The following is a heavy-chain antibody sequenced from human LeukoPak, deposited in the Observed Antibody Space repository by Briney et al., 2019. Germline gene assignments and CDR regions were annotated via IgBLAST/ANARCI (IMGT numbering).Heavy chain of an antibody. CDR3: ARDGHDGWTPGDY. D-gene: IGHD1-1*01. Sequence: PGGSLRLSCAASGFTFSSYWMTWVRQAPGEGLEWVANIKQDGSEKYYVDSVKGRFTISRDNAKNSLYLQMNSLRAEDTAVYYCARDGHDGWTPGDYWGQGTLVTVSS. J-gene: IGHJ4*02. V-gene: IGHV3-7*03. CDR2: IKQDGSEK. CDR1: GFTFSSYW.